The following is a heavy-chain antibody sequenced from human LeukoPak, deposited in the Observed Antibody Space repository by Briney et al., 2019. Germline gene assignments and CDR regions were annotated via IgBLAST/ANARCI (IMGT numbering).Heavy chain of an antibody. V-gene: IGHV3-30-3*01. CDR3: ARDTQYYYYTMDV. Sequence: GGSLRLSCAASGFTFSIYAMHWVRQAPGKGLEWVAVISYDGSNKYYVDSVKGRFSISRDNSKNTLYLQMNSLRAEDTAVYYCARDTQYYYYTMDVWGQGTTVTVSS. D-gene: IGHD2/OR15-2a*01. CDR1: GFTFSIYA. J-gene: IGHJ6*02. CDR2: ISYDGSNK.